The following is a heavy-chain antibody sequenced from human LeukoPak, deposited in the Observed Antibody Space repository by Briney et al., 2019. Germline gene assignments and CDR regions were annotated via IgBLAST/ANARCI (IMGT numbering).Heavy chain of an antibody. V-gene: IGHV1-2*02. CDR3: ARAKAVAGTFDY. Sequence: ASVKVSCKASGYTFTGYYMHWVRQAPGQGLEWMGWINPNSGGTNYAQKCQGRVTMTRDTSISTAYMELSRLRSDDTAVYYCARAKAVAGTFDYWGQGTLVTVSS. CDR2: INPNSGGT. J-gene: IGHJ4*02. CDR1: GYTFTGYY. D-gene: IGHD6-19*01.